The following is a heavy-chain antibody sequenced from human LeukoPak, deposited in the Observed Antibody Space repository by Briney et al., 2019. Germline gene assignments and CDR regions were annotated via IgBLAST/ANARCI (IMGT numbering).Heavy chain of an antibody. V-gene: IGHV4-59*01. D-gene: IGHD2-21*02. CDR2: IYYSGST. CDR1: GGSISSYY. J-gene: IGHJ3*01. Sequence: PSETLSLTCTVSGGSISSYYWSWIRQPPGKGLESIGYIYYSGSTNYNPSLKSRVTISVDTSKNQFSPKVSSVTAADTAVYYCARLPVVTAPFDVWGQGTTVTVSS. CDR3: ARLPVVTAPFDV.